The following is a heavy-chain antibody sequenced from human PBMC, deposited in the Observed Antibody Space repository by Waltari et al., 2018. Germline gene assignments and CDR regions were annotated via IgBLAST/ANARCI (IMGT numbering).Heavy chain of an antibody. J-gene: IGHJ4*02. Sequence: QLQLQASGPRLVKPSETLSLPCPVPGGPIERGSSYRGRLGQAPGQGLEGIGNIYHSGRTYYNPSLEGRVNMSVEPSNNQFSLLLKSVAAADTALYCCAGRADYGLDFDSWGQGTLVAVSS. CDR2: IYHSGRT. V-gene: IGHV4-39*01. D-gene: IGHD4-17*01. CDR3: AGRADYGLDFDS. CDR1: GGPIERGSSY.